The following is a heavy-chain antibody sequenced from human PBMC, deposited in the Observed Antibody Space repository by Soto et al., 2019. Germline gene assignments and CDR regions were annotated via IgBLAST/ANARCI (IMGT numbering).Heavy chain of an antibody. CDR1: GYTFTSYY. J-gene: IGHJ6*03. CDR2: INPSGGST. CDR3: ARDAIRYCSGGSCYPPFHYPSANYYYYYMDV. D-gene: IGHD2-15*01. Sequence: ASVKVSCKASGYTFTSYYMHWVRQAPGQGLEWMGIINPSGGSTSYAQKFQGRDTMTRDTSTSTVYMELSSLRSEDTAVYYCARDAIRYCSGGSCYPPFHYPSANYYYYYMDVWGKGNTVTVS. V-gene: IGHV1-46*03.